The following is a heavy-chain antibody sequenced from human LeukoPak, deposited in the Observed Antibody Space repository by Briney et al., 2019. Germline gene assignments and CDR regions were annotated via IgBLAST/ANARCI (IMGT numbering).Heavy chain of an antibody. V-gene: IGHV3-23*01. J-gene: IGHJ4*02. CDR2: ISGSGGST. Sequence: GGFLRLSCAASGFTFSSYAMSWVRQAPGKGLEWVSAISGSGGSTYYADSVKGRFTISRDNSKNTLYLQMNSLRAEDTAVYYCAKDQPGNYYDSSGYPEVPFDYWGQGTLVTVSS. CDR1: GFTFSSYA. D-gene: IGHD3-22*01. CDR3: AKDQPGNYYDSSGYPEVPFDY.